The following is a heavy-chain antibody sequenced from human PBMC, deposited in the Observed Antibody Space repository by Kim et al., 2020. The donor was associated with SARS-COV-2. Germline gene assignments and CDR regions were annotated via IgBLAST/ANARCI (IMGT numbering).Heavy chain of an antibody. J-gene: IGHJ5*02. CDR1: GFNFGGYA. D-gene: IGHD2-2*01. V-gene: IGHV3-23*01. Sequence: GGSLRLSCAASGFNFGGYAMSWVRQAPGKGLEWVSSISGSGDNTYYAESVKGRFTLSRDNSMDTLYLQMNSLRAEDTALYYCAKGDCDSASCYTSDAWGRGTLVTVSS. CDR2: ISGSGDNT. CDR3: AKGDCDSASCYTSDA.